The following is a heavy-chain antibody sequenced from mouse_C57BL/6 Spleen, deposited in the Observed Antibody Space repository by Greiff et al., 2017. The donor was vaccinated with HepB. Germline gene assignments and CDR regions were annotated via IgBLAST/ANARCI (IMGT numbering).Heavy chain of an antibody. CDR1: GFTFSDYY. D-gene: IGHD1-1*01. CDR2: INYDGSST. CDR3: AREDYGSRGRGYFDV. Sequence: EVMLVESEGGLVQPGSSMKLSCTASGFTFSDYYMAWVRQVPEKGLEWVANINYDGSSTYYLDSLKSRFIISRDNAKNILYLQMSSLKSEDTATYYCAREDYGSRGRGYFDVWGTGTTVTVSS. V-gene: IGHV5-16*01. J-gene: IGHJ1*03.